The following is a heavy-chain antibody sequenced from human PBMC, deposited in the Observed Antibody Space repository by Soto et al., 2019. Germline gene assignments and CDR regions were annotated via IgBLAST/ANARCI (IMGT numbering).Heavy chain of an antibody. V-gene: IGHV3-30-3*01. Sequence: PGGSLRLSCAASGFTFSSYAMHWVRQAPGKGLEWVAVISYDGSNKYYADSVKGRFTISRDNSKNTLYLQMNSLRAEDTAVYYCARDSGYYYDSSGYYVFDYWGQGTLVTVSS. J-gene: IGHJ4*02. D-gene: IGHD3-22*01. CDR3: ARDSGYYYDSSGYYVFDY. CDR1: GFTFSSYA. CDR2: ISYDGSNK.